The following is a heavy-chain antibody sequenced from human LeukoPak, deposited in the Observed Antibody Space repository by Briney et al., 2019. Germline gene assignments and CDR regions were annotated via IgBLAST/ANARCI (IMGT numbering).Heavy chain of an antibody. V-gene: IGHV4-34*01. CDR1: AESISGDN. Sequence: PSVSLSLNCAVYAESISGDNWSRHRQPQGQEWEWVGEIDNSDRTCSNPSLKSRVTVSVNTAKSQYCLKLSSVTVADTAMFYCATRPRNGGSQNGQSGLDYWGQGTLVTVSS. J-gene: IGHJ4*02. CDR3: ATRPRNGGSQNGQSGLDY. D-gene: IGHD1-26*01. CDR2: IDNSDRT.